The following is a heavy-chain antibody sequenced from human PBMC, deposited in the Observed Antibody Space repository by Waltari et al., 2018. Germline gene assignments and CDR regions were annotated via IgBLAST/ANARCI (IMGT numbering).Heavy chain of an antibody. CDR1: GYTFTGTF. D-gene: IGHD2-21*02. CDR3: ARENCGGDCLST. J-gene: IGHJ5*02. V-gene: IGHV1-2*02. Sequence: QVQLVQSGAEVKEPGASVKVSCKASGYTFTGTFLHWVRQAPGQGLEGMGCINPKKGDTNYAQKFQGSVTMTRDTSIGTAYMELGTLTIDDTAIYYCARENCGGDCLSTWGQGTLVTVSS. CDR2: INPKKGDT.